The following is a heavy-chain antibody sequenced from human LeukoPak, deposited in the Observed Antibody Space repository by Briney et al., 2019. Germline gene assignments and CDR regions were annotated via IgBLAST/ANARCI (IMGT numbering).Heavy chain of an antibody. CDR2: ISYDGSNK. CDR3: ASSGSGKSWFDP. D-gene: IGHD3-10*01. CDR1: GFTFSSYA. Sequence: GGSLRLSSAASGFTFSSYAMHWVRPAPGKGLEWAAVISYDGSNKYYADSVKGRFTISRDNSKNTLYLQMNSLRAEDTAVYYCASSGSGKSWFDPWGQGTLVTVSS. J-gene: IGHJ5*02. V-gene: IGHV3-30*04.